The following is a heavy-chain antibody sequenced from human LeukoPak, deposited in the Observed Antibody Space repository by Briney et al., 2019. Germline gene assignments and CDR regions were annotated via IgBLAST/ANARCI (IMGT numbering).Heavy chain of an antibody. CDR1: GFTFSNAY. CDR3: AKDPFTQLKVTTGA. CDR2: ISGSGGST. V-gene: IGHV3-23*01. D-gene: IGHD4-17*01. Sequence: GGSLRLSCAASGFTFSNAYMNWVRQAPGKGLEWVSAISGSGGSTYYADSVKGRFTISRDNSKNTLYLQMNSLRAEDTAVYYCAKDPFTQLKVTTGAWGQGTLVTVSS. J-gene: IGHJ5*02.